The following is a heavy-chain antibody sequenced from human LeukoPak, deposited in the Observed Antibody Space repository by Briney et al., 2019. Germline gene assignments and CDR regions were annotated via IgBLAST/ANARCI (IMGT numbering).Heavy chain of an antibody. CDR1: GFTFSNAW. Sequence: PGRSLRLSCAASGFTFSNAWMNWVRQAPGKGLEWVGRIKSKTDGGTTDYAAPVKGRFSISRDDSKNKLYLQMNSLKIDDTAVYYCSTVGSTMISDAFDIWGQGTMVTVSS. CDR3: STVGSTMISDAFDI. CDR2: IKSKTDGGTT. D-gene: IGHD3-22*01. V-gene: IGHV3-15*01. J-gene: IGHJ3*02.